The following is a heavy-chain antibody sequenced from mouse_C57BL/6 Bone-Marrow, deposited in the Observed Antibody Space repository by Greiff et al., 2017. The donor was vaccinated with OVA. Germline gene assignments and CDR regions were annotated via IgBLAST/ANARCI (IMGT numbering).Heavy chain of an antibody. J-gene: IGHJ4*01. D-gene: IGHD1-1*02. CDR2: IWRGGST. CDR1: GFSLTSYG. Sequence: QVQLQQSGPGLVQPSQSLSITCTVSGFSLTSYGVHWVRQSPGKGLEWLGVIWRGGSTDYNAAFMSRLSITTDNSKSKVFFKMNSLQADDTAIYDGAKKGGWCWAMDYWDQGTAVTVSS. V-gene: IGHV2-5*01. CDR3: AKKGGWCWAMDY.